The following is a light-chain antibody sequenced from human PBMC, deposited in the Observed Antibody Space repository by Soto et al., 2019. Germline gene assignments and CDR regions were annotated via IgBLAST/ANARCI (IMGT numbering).Light chain of an antibody. V-gene: IGLV3-21*02. CDR3: QVWDSTSDHRYV. Sequence: SYELTQPPSVSVATGQTARITCGGNNIASKTVHWYQQKPGQAPVLVVYDDSDRPSGIPERFSGSNSGSTATLTISTVEAGDEADYYCQVWDSTSDHRYVFGTGTKVTVL. CDR1: NIASKT. CDR2: DDS. J-gene: IGLJ1*01.